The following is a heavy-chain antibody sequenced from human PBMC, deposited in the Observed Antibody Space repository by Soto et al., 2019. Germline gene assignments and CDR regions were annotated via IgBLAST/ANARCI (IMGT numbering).Heavy chain of an antibody. J-gene: IGHJ4*02. CDR2: IYYSGST. Sequence: PSETLSLTCTVSGGSISSGDYYWSWIRQPPGKGLEWIGYIYYSGSTYYNPSLKSRVTISVDTSKNQFSLKLSSVTAADTAVYYCARVGDSSGYYSFPFDYWGQGTLVTVSS. CDR1: GGSISSGDYY. V-gene: IGHV4-30-4*01. CDR3: ARVGDSSGYYSFPFDY. D-gene: IGHD3-22*01.